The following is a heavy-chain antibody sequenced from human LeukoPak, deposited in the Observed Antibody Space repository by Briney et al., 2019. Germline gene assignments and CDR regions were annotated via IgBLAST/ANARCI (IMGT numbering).Heavy chain of an antibody. D-gene: IGHD3-22*01. CDR3: ARNSRYYDSSGYYYTL. V-gene: IGHV3-23*01. CDR1: GFTFSSYA. J-gene: IGHJ4*02. Sequence: GGSLRLSCAASGFTFSSYAMSWVRQAPGKGLEWVSAISGSGGSTYYPDSVKGRFTISRDNSKNTLYLQMNSLRAEDTAVYYCARNSRYYDSSGYYYTLWGQGTLVTVSS. CDR2: ISGSGGST.